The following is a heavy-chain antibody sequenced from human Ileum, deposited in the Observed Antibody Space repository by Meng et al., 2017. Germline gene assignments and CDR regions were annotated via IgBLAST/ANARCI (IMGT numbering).Heavy chain of an antibody. CDR2: ISPDGSII. CDR3: VKLEGILSVPDINDIDY. CDR1: GFTFSRHW. V-gene: IGHV3-74*01. D-gene: IGHD2-15*01. J-gene: IGHJ4*02. Sequence: GESLKISCAASGFTFSRHWMNWVRQAPGKGLVWVSRISPDGSIINYADSVKGRFTMSRDNAKNTLYLQMHSLGADDTAVYHCVKLEGILSVPDINDIDYWGQGALVTVSS.